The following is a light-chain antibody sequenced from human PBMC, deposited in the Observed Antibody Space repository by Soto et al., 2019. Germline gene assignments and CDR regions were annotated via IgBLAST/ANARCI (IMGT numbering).Light chain of an antibody. CDR3: QQRSSWPPFT. J-gene: IGKJ3*01. Sequence: EIVLTQSPATLSLSPGERATLSCRASQSVSSYLAWYQQKPGQAPRLLIYDTSNRATGIPARFSGSGSGTDFTLTISSLEPEDFAVYYSQQRSSWPPFTFGPGTKVDIK. CDR2: DTS. V-gene: IGKV3-11*01. CDR1: QSVSSY.